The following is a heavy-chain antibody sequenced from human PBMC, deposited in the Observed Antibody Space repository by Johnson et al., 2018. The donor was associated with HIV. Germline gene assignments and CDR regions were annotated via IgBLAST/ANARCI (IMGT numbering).Heavy chain of an antibody. Sequence: VQLVESGGGLVQPGRSLRLSCTASGFTFGDYAMSWFRQAPGNGLEWVGFIRSKAYGGTTEYAASVKGRFTISRDDSKSIAYLQMNSLKTEDTAVYYCTSTIRFLEWLYAFDIWGQGTMVTVSS. D-gene: IGHD3-3*01. V-gene: IGHV3-49*03. CDR1: GFTFGDYA. CDR3: TSTIRFLEWLYAFDI. J-gene: IGHJ3*02. CDR2: IRSKAYGGTT.